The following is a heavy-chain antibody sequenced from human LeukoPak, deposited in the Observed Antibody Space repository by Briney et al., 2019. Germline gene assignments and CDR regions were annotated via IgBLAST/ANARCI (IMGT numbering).Heavy chain of an antibody. V-gene: IGHV4-59*08. D-gene: IGHD2-21*02. CDR3: ARHERGDQVDLGWYFDL. CDR1: GGSISSYY. CDR2: IYYSGST. Sequence: SETLSLTCTDSGGSISSYYWSWIRQPPGKGLEWIGYIYYSGSTNYNPSLKSRVTISVDTSKNQFSLKLSSVTAADTAVYYCARHERGDQVDLGWYFDLWGRGTLVTVSS. J-gene: IGHJ2*01.